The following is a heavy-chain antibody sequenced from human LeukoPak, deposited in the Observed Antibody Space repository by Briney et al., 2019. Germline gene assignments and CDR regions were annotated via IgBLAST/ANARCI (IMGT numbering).Heavy chain of an antibody. J-gene: IGHJ5*02. CDR1: GGSFSGYY. Sequence: PSETLSLTCAVYGGSFSGYYWSWIRQPPGKGLEWIGEINHSGSTNYNPSLKSRVTISVDTSKNQFSLKLSSVTAADTAVYYCARRLVVAATFCWFDPWGQGTLVTVSS. V-gene: IGHV4-34*01. D-gene: IGHD2-15*01. CDR2: INHSGST. CDR3: ARRLVVAATFCWFDP.